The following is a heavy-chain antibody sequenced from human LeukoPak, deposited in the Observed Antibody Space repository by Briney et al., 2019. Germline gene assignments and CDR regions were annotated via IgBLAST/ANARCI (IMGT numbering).Heavy chain of an antibody. CDR2: IYYSGST. J-gene: IGHJ5*02. D-gene: IGHD3-3*01. CDR3: ARDLREIGDWFDP. CDR1: GGSISSGGYY. V-gene: IGHV4-31*03. Sequence: SETLSLTCTVSGGSISSGGYYWSWIRQHPGKGLEWIGYIYYSGSTYYNPSLKSRVTISVDTSKNQFSLKLSSVTAADTAVYYCARDLREIGDWFDPWGQGTLVTVSS.